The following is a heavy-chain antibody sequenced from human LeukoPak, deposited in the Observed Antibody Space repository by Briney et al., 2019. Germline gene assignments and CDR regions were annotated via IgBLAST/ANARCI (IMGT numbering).Heavy chain of an antibody. CDR1: GFTFISYA. CDR2: ISSNGGST. J-gene: IGHJ4*02. CDR3: VKDLRSSSDVSGY. V-gene: IGHV3-64D*06. Sequence: GGSLRLSCSASGFTFISYAMHWVRQAPGKGLEYVSAISSNGGSTYYADSVKGRFTISRDNSKNTLYLQMSSLRAEDTAVYYCVKDLRSSSDVSGYWGQGTLVTVSS. D-gene: IGHD6-19*01.